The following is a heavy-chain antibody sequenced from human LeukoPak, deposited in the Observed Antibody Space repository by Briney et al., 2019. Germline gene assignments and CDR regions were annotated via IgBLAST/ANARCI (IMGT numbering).Heavy chain of an antibody. J-gene: IGHJ6*02. CDR3: AKVGGVTNTLFHYGMDV. CDR1: GFSFKSYW. CDR2: ISYDGSNE. D-gene: IGHD4-17*01. V-gene: IGHV3-30*18. Sequence: GGSLILSCVASGFSFKSYWMNWVRQAPGKGLEWVAVISYDGSNEYYADSVKGRFTISRDNSKNTLYLQMNSLRAEDTAVYYCAKVGGVTNTLFHYGMDVWGQGTTVTVSS.